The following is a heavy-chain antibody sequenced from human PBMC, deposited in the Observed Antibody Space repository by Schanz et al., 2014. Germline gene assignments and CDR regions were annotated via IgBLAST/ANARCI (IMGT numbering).Heavy chain of an antibody. CDR2: ISTRSITT. CDR3: ARGEFGRLFPTWFDP. J-gene: IGHJ5*02. Sequence: EVQLVESGGDLVQPGGSLRLSCAVSGFTFATYWMTWVRQAPGKGLEWVSYISTRSITTYYPASLKGRFTISRDDAKNSLYLQMNSLTDEDTAVYYCARGEFGRLFPTWFDPWGQGTLVTVSS. D-gene: IGHD3-10*01. CDR1: GFTFATYW. V-gene: IGHV3-48*02.